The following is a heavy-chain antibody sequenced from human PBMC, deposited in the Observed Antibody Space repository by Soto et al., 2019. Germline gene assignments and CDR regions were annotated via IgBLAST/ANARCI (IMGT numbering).Heavy chain of an antibody. CDR2: INAGNGNT. CDR3: ARDMAAADVYYCGMDV. J-gene: IGHJ6*02. Sequence: ASVKVSCKASGYTFTSYAMHWVRQAPGQRLEWMGWINAGNGNTKYSQKFQGRVTITRDTSASTAYMELSSLRSEDTAVYYCARDMAAADVYYCGMDVWGQGTTVTVSS. V-gene: IGHV1-3*01. CDR1: GYTFTSYA. D-gene: IGHD6-13*01.